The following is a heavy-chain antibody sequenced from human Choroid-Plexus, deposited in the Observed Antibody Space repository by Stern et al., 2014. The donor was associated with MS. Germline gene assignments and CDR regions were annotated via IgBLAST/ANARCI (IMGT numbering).Heavy chain of an antibody. Sequence: VPLVESGGGVVQPGRPLTLSCVASGFTFGSCAMHWVRQAPGKGLEWVAGVSYDGSNKYYADSVKGRFTISRDNSQNTLYMQMSSLRPEDTAVYYCAKDRQYVTYFFDHWGQGSLVTVSS. D-gene: IGHD2-2*01. CDR3: AKDRQYVTYFFDH. CDR1: GFTFGSCA. V-gene: IGHV3-30*18. J-gene: IGHJ5*02. CDR2: VSYDGSNK.